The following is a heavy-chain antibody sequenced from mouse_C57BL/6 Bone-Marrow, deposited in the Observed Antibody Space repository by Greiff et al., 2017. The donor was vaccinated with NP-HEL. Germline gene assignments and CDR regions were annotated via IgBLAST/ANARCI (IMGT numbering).Heavy chain of an antibody. Sequence: QVKLQQSGAELVRPGASVKLSCKASGYTFTDYSINWVKQRPGQGLEWIARIYPGSGNTYYNEKFKGKATLTAEKSSSTAYMQLSSLTSEDASFYVCAKSYYGSSSWFAYWGQGTLVTVSA. CDR1: GYTFTDYS. CDR3: AKSYYGSSSWFAY. J-gene: IGHJ3*01. CDR2: IYPGSGNT. V-gene: IGHV1-76*01. D-gene: IGHD1-1*01.